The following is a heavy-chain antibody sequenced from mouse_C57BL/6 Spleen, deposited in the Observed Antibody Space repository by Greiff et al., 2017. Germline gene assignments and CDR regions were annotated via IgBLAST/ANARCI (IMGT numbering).Heavy chain of an antibody. D-gene: IGHD1-2*01. CDR2: TYPGDGDT. V-gene: IGHV1-82*01. CDR1: GYAFSSSW. Sequence: VHLVESGPELVKPGASVKISCKASGYAFSSSWMNWVKQRPGKGLEWIGRTYPGDGDTNYNGKFKGKATLTADKSSSTAYMQLSSLTSEDSAVYFCARYGSGYAMDYWGQGTSVTVSA. CDR3: ARYGSGYAMDY. J-gene: IGHJ4*01.